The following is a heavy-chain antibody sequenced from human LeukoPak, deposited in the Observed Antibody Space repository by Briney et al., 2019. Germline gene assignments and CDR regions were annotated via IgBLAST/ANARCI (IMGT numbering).Heavy chain of an antibody. Sequence: GGSLRLSCIASGFAFSSSEMNWVRQAPGKGLEWDSYISSGGNTIFYADSVKGRFTISRDNAKNSLYLQMNSLRAEDTALYYCARGCSTTSCYYWYFDLWGRGTLVTVSS. V-gene: IGHV3-48*03. CDR3: ARGCSTTSCYYWYFDL. J-gene: IGHJ2*01. D-gene: IGHD2-2*01. CDR1: GFAFSSSE. CDR2: ISSGGNTI.